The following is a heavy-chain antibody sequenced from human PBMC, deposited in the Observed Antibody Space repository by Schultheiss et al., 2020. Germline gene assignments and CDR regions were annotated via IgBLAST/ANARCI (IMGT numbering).Heavy chain of an antibody. D-gene: IGHD4-17*01. J-gene: IGHJ4*02. CDR3: ARNYGDYVYFDF. CDR2: IYYAGST. CDR1: GGSISSYY. Sequence: SETLSLTCTVSGGSISSYYWSWIRQPPGKGLEWIGYIYYAGSTNYNPSLKSRVTISIDTSKNQFSLKLSSVTAADTAVYYCARNYGDYVYFDFWGQGTLVTVSS. V-gene: IGHV4-59*01.